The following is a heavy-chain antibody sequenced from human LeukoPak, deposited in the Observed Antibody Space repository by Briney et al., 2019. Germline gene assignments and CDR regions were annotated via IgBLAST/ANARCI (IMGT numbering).Heavy chain of an antibody. V-gene: IGHV4-59*12. J-gene: IGHJ6*03. CDR1: GGSISSYY. D-gene: IGHD2-15*01. CDR3: ARKVCSGGSCYSAYYYYMDV. Sequence: KPSETLSLTCTVSGGSISSYYWSWIRQPPGKGLEWVGYIYYSGSTNYNPSLKSRVTISLDTSKNQISLKVSSVTAADTAVYYCARKVCSGGSCYSAYYYYMDVWGKGTTVTVSS. CDR2: IYYSGST.